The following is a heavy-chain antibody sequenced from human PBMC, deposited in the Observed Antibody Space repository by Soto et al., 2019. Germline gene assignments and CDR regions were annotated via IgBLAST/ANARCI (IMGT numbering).Heavy chain of an antibody. D-gene: IGHD5-18*01. V-gene: IGHV1-46*01. CDR1: GYTFTSYY. CDR3: ARGGYSYDGARPDCLDY. J-gene: IGHJ4*02. CDR2: INPSGGST. Sequence: QVQLVQSGAEVKKPGASVKVSCKASGYTFTSYYMHWVRQAPGQGLEWMGIINPSGGSTSYAQKFQGRVTMTRDTSTSTVYMELSSLRSEDTAVYYCARGGYSYDGARPDCLDYWGQGTLVTVSS.